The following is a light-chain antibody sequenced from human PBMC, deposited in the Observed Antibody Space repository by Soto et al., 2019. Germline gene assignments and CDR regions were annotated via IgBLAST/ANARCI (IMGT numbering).Light chain of an antibody. CDR3: QQYGRSGT. J-gene: IGKJ1*01. CDR2: GAS. Sequence: IVWTQSPGILSQSPGERATLSCRASQSVSNNYLAWYQQKPGQAPRLLIFGASNRSTGIPDRFSGSGSGTDFTLTSSRLEPEDCAVYYCQQYGRSGTFGQGTKVDIK. V-gene: IGKV3-20*01. CDR1: QSVSNNY.